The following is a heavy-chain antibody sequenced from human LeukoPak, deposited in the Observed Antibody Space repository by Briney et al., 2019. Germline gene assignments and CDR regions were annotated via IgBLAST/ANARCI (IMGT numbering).Heavy chain of an antibody. CDR1: GGSISSYY. CDR2: IYYSGST. V-gene: IGHV4-59*12. CDR3: ARAGGVSSGCDY. J-gene: IGHJ4*02. Sequence: SETLSLTCTVSGGSISSYYWSWIRQPPGKGLVWIGYIYYSGSTNYNPSLKSRVTISVDTSKNQFSLKLSSVTAADTAVYYCARAGGVSSGCDYWGQGTLVTVSS. D-gene: IGHD3-22*01.